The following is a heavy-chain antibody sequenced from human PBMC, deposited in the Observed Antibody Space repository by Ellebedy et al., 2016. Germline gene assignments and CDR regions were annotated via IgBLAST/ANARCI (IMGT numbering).Heavy chain of an antibody. CDR1: GFTFSSYD. V-gene: IGHV3-13*01. CDR3: ARVRFGDTAVDY. CDR2: IGTAGDT. Sequence: GESLKISCAASGFTFSSYDMHWVRQGTGKGLEWVSAIGTAGDTYYPGSVKGRFTISREKDKNSLDLQITSLRAEDTAVYYLARVRFGDTAVDYWGQGTLVTVSS. D-gene: IGHD2-21*01. J-gene: IGHJ4*03.